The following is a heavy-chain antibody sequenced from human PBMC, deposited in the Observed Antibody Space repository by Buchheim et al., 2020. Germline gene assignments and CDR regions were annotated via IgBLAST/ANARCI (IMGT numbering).Heavy chain of an antibody. CDR2: MSDSGSNT. J-gene: IGHJ4*02. Sequence: EVQLVESGGGLVQPGGSLRLSCAASGFTFSSYAMSCVRQAPGKGLEWVSAMSDSGSNTYYADSVKGRLTFSRDNAKNTLDLQMNSLRAEDTAVYYCAKEVGTIGVAGPYFDYWGQGIL. V-gene: IGHV3-23*04. D-gene: IGHD6-19*01. CDR1: GFTFSSYA. CDR3: AKEVGTIGVAGPYFDY.